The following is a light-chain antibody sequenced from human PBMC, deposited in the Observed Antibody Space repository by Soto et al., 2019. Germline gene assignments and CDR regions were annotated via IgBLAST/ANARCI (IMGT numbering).Light chain of an antibody. CDR2: GAS. Sequence: EIVLTQSPGTLSLSPGERATLYCRASETITRGYLAWYQQKPGQAPRLLIYGASSRATGIPDRFSGSGSGTDFTLTISRLEPEDFAVYYCQQYGSSLFGPGTKGDIK. CDR3: QQYGSSL. V-gene: IGKV3-20*01. J-gene: IGKJ3*01. CDR1: ETITRGY.